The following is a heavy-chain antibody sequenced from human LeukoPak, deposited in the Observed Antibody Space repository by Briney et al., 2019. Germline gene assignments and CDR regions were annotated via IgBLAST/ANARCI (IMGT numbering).Heavy chain of an antibody. CDR1: GYTFTSYD. CDR3: ARRLGSTRRYYYYMDV. Sequence: ASVKVSCKASGYTFTSYDINRVRQATGQRGEWMGWMKPNSGNTGYAQKFQGRVTMTRNTSISTAYMELSSLRSEDTAVYYCARRLGSTRRYYYYMDVWGKGTTVTVSS. D-gene: IGHD2-2*01. V-gene: IGHV1-8*01. CDR2: MKPNSGNT. J-gene: IGHJ6*03.